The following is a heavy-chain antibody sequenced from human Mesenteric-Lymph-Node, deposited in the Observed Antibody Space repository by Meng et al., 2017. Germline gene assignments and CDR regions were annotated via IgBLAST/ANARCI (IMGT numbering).Heavy chain of an antibody. V-gene: IGHV1-8*03. CDR1: GYTFTTYD. Sequence: ASVKVSCKASGYTFTTYDINWVRQATGQAPEWTGWINPNTGDTGYAQKFQGRVTITRDTSASTAYMELSSLRSEDTAVYYCARDQGASSSWYPPFFDYWGQGTLVTVSS. D-gene: IGHD6-13*01. CDR3: ARDQGASSSWYPPFFDY. J-gene: IGHJ4*02. CDR2: INPNTGDT.